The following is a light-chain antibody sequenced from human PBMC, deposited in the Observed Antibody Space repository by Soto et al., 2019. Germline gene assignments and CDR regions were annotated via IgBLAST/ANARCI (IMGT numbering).Light chain of an antibody. CDR1: QSISNW. Sequence: DIQMTQSPSTLSASVGDRVTITCRASQSISNWLAWYQQKPGKAPKLLIYHASSLESGVPSRFSGSGSGTEFNLIISSLQPDDFATYHCQQYNSFSFTFGPGTKVDLK. J-gene: IGKJ3*01. CDR2: HAS. V-gene: IGKV1-5*01. CDR3: QQYNSFSFT.